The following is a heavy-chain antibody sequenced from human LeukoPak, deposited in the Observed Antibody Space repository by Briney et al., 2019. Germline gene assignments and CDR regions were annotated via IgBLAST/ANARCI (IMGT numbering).Heavy chain of an antibody. CDR1: GYTFTSYY. J-gene: IGHJ4*02. Sequence: ASVKVSCKASGYTFTSYYMHWVRQAPGQGLEWMGIINPSGGSTSYAQKFQGRVTITRDTSASTAYMELSSLRSEDTAVYYCARDYSGSYYRNTFDYWGQGTLVTVSS. CDR3: ARDYSGSYYRNTFDY. CDR2: INPSGGST. V-gene: IGHV1-46*01. D-gene: IGHD1-26*01.